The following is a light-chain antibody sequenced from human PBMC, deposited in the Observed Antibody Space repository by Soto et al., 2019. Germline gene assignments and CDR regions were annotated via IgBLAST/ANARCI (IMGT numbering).Light chain of an antibody. CDR2: GAS. J-gene: IGKJ1*01. V-gene: IGKV3D-15*01. CDR1: QSINSD. Sequence: EIVMTQSPATLSVSPGETTRLSCRASQSINSDVAWYQQKVGQTPRLLIHGASTRATGIAARFSGSGSGTEFTLTISGLQSEDVAVYYCQQYYSTPWTFGQGTKVDIK. CDR3: QQYYSTPWT.